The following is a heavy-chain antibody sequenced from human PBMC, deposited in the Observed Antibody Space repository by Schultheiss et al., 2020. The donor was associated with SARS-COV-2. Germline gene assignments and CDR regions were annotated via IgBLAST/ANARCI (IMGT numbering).Heavy chain of an antibody. Sequence: SETLSLTCAVYGGSFSGYYWTWIRQPPGKGLEWIGEINQSGSSNYNSSLKSRVTISVDTSKNQFSLQLNSVTPEDTAVYYCARDEGDYYYYGMDVWGQGTTVTVSS. J-gene: IGHJ6*02. CDR3: ARDEGDYYYYGMDV. CDR1: GGSFSGYY. CDR2: INQSGSS. D-gene: IGHD3-16*01. V-gene: IGHV4-34*01.